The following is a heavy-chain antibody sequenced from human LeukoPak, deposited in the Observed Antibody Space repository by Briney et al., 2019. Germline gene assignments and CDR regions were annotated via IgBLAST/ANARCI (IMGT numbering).Heavy chain of an antibody. D-gene: IGHD3-10*01. CDR2: IYYSGST. V-gene: IGHV4-59*01. CDR1: GGSISSYY. CDR3: ARGGYYGSGSDDAFHI. Sequence: SETLSLTCTVSGGSISSYYWSRIRQPPGKGLEWIGSIYYSGSTNYNPSLKSRVTISIDTSKNQFSLKLSSVTAADTAVYYCARGGYYGSGSDDAFHIWGQGTMVTVSS. J-gene: IGHJ3*02.